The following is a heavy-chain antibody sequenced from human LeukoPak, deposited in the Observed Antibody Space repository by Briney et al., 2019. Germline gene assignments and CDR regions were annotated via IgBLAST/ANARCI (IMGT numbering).Heavy chain of an antibody. CDR1: GFTFSRYA. CDR2: INDNGGRT. D-gene: IGHD1-26*01. CDR3: VKDVGGSHAFDY. V-gene: IGHV3-64D*09. J-gene: IGHJ4*02. Sequence: PGGSLRLSCSASGFTFSRYAMHWVRQAPGKGLEYVSGINDNGGRTHYGDSVKGRFSISRDNSKNTLHLQMSTLRAEDTALYYCVKDVGGSHAFDYWGQGILVTVAS.